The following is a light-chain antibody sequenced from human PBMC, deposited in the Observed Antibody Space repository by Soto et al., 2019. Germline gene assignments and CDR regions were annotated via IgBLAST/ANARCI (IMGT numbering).Light chain of an antibody. CDR3: CSNAGGSTYV. V-gene: IGLV2-23*01. Sequence: QSVLTQPASVSGSPGQSITISCTGTSSDVGSHKLVSWYQQYPGKAPKLIICEASKRPSGVSNRFSGSKSGSTASLTISGLQAEDEADYYCCSNAGGSTYVFGTGTKV. J-gene: IGLJ1*01. CDR2: EAS. CDR1: SSDVGSHKL.